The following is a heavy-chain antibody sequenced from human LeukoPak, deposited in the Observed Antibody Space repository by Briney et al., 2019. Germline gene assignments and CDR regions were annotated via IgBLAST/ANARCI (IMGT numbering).Heavy chain of an antibody. V-gene: IGHV4-34*01. CDR1: GGSFSGYY. CDR3: ARGRGIAVAGNFDY. CDR2: INHSGSN. Sequence: SETLSLTCAVYGGSFSGYYWRWIRQPPGKGLEWIGEINHSGSNNYNPSLKSRVTISVDTSKNQFSLKLSSVTAADTAVYYCARGRGIAVAGNFDYWGQGTLVTVSP. D-gene: IGHD6-19*01. J-gene: IGHJ4*02.